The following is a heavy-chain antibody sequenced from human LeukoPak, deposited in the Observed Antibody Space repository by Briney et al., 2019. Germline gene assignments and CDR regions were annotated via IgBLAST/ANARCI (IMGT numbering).Heavy chain of an antibody. CDR3: ARLDAAAGRYLQFFY. CDR2: IHDSGST. CDR1: GGSISNYY. Sequence: SSETLSLTCTVSGGSISNYYWSCIRQSPEKGLECIGYIHDSGSTNYNPSLKSRVTISVDTSKNQFSLKLSSVTAADTAVYYCARLDAAAGRYLQFFYWGQGTLVTVSS. D-gene: IGHD5-24*01. J-gene: IGHJ4*02. V-gene: IGHV4-59*08.